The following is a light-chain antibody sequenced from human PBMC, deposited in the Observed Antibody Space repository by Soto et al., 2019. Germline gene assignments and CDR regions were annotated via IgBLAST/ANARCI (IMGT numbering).Light chain of an antibody. CDR3: QQRANSIT. Sequence: IVLTQAPATLSLSPGDRATLSCRAKHSISTYSSCHQQKPGEAPRLLMYAASTGAASIPARFSGSGSGKDFPPTSSILAPEYFAVYHCQQRANSITFGQGTRLEIK. J-gene: IGKJ5*01. CDR1: HSISTY. CDR2: AAS. V-gene: IGKV3-11*01.